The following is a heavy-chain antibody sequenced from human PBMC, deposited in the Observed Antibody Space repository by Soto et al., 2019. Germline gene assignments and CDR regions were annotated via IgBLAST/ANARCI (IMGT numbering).Heavy chain of an antibody. CDR3: ARDYYDLAGMDV. V-gene: IGHV4-30-4*01. J-gene: IGHJ6*02. CDR1: GGSISSGDYY. CDR2: IYYSGST. Sequence: SETLSLTCTVSGGSISSGDYYWSWIRQPPGKGLEWIGYIYYSGSTYYNPSLKSRVTISVDTSKNQFSLKLSSVTAADTAVYYCARDYYDLAGMDVWGQGTTVTVSS. D-gene: IGHD3-3*01.